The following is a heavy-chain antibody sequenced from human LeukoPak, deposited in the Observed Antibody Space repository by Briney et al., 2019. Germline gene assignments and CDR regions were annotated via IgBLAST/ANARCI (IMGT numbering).Heavy chain of an antibody. J-gene: IGHJ5*02. CDR3: AKDLRADLMGDWFDP. D-gene: IGHD1-26*01. Sequence: GGSLRLSCAAPGFTFSSYGMHWVRQAPGKGLEWVAFIRYDGSNKYYADSVKGRFTISRDNSKNTLYLQMNSLRAEDTAVYYCAKDLRADLMGDWFDPWGQGTLVTVSS. V-gene: IGHV3-30*02. CDR2: IRYDGSNK. CDR1: GFTFSSYG.